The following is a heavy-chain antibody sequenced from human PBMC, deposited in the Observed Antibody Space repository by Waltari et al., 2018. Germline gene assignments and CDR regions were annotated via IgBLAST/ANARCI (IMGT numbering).Heavy chain of an antibody. J-gene: IGHJ4*02. CDR2: IRYDGSNK. Sequence: QVQLVESGGGVVQPGGSLRLSCAASGFTFSSYGMHWVRQAPGKGLEWVAFIRYDGSNKYYADSVKGRFTISRDNSKNTLYLQMNSLRAEDTAVYYCAKDSSGSYGGDYFDYWGQGTLVTVSS. CDR3: AKDSSGSYGGDYFDY. CDR1: GFTFSSYG. D-gene: IGHD1-26*01. V-gene: IGHV3-30*02.